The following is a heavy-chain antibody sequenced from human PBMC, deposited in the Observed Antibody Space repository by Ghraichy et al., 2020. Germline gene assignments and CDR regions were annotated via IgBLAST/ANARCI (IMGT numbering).Heavy chain of an antibody. CDR1: GFTFSTYS. D-gene: IGHD1-1*01. CDR2: ISSSSSYI. CDR3: ARDPTQTTRFDP. Sequence: GGSLRLSCAASGFTFSTYSMNWVRQTPGKGLEWVSSISSSSSYIYYADSVKGRFTISRDNVKNSVYLQMNSLRAEDTAVYYCARDPTQTTRFDPWGQGTLVTVSS. J-gene: IGHJ5*02. V-gene: IGHV3-21*01.